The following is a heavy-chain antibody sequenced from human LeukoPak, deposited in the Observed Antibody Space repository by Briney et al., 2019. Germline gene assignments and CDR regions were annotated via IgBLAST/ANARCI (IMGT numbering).Heavy chain of an antibody. Sequence: ASVKVSCKASGYTFTGYYMHWVRQAAGQGLEWMGGINPNSGGTNYAQKFQGRVTMTRDTSISTAYMELSRLRSDDTAVYYCARWGYYDSSGYYGRAFDIWGQGTMVTVSS. CDR2: INPNSGGT. J-gene: IGHJ3*02. D-gene: IGHD3-22*01. CDR3: ARWGYYDSSGYYGRAFDI. CDR1: GYTFTGYY. V-gene: IGHV1-2*02.